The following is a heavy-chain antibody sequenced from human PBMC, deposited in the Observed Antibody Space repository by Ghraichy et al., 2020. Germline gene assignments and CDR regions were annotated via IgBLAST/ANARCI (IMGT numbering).Heavy chain of an antibody. V-gene: IGHV3-23*01. CDR3: ARVRGSNWFDP. Sequence: LSLTCAVSGFTFSTYIMTWVRQAPGKGLEWVSQISGSGGSTHYAESVKGRFTISRDNSKSTLYLQMNSLRAEDTALYYCARVRGSNWFDPWGQGTLVSVSS. J-gene: IGHJ5*02. CDR1: GFTFSTYI. CDR2: ISGSGGST.